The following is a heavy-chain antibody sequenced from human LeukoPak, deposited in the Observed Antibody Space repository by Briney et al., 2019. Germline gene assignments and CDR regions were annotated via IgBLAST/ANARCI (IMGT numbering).Heavy chain of an antibody. CDR2: VFTSGST. CDR3: ARVSLIVVVPAAMSYYYGMDV. J-gene: IGHJ6*02. CDR1: GASISSYSC. V-gene: IGHV4-4*07. Sequence: SETLSLTCAVSGASISSYSCWSWIRQPAGKGLEWIGRVFTSGSTNYNPSLKSRVTISVDKSKNQFSLKLSSVTAADTAVYYCARVSLIVVVPAAMSYYYGMDVWGQGTTVTVSS. D-gene: IGHD2-2*01.